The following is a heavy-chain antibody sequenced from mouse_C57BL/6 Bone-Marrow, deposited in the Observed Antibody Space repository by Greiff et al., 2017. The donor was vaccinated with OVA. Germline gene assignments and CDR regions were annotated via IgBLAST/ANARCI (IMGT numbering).Heavy chain of an antibody. D-gene: IGHD2-3*01. CDR1: GYAFSSSW. CDR2: IYPGDGDT. CDR3: ARGGYYDYAMDY. Sequence: QVQLQQSGPELVKPGASVKISCKASGYAFSSSWMNWVKQRPGKGLEWIGRIYPGDGDTNYNGKFKGKATLTADKSSSTAYMQLSSLTSEDSAVYFCARGGYYDYAMDYWGQGTSVTVSS. J-gene: IGHJ4*01. V-gene: IGHV1-82*01.